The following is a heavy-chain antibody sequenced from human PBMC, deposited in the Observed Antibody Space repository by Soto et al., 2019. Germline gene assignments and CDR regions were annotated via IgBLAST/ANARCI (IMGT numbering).Heavy chain of an antibody. J-gene: IGHJ3*01. Sequence: QVQLVESGGGVVQPGRSLRLSCVASGFNLSSYGMHWVRQAPGKGLEWVATIWYDGNTKYYVDTVKGRFTISRDDSKNTLSLLMNSLRADDTAVYYCARDNWGNGRRAFDFWGQGTMVTVSS. CDR2: IWYDGNTK. D-gene: IGHD3-16*01. CDR1: GFNLSSYG. CDR3: ARDNWGNGRRAFDF. V-gene: IGHV3-33*01.